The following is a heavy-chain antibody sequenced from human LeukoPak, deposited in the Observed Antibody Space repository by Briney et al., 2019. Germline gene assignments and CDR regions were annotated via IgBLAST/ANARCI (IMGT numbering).Heavy chain of an antibody. J-gene: IGHJ6*02. V-gene: IGHV1-69*04. D-gene: IGHD1-26*01. CDR3: ATRGSYGVPHYYYYGMDV. CDR2: IIPILGIA. CDR1: GGTFSSYA. Sequence: GASVKVSCKASGGTFSSYAISWVRQAPGQGLEWMGRIIPILGIANYAQKFQGRVTITADKSTSTAYMELSSLRSEDTAVYYCATRGSYGVPHYYYYGMDVWGQGTTVTVSS.